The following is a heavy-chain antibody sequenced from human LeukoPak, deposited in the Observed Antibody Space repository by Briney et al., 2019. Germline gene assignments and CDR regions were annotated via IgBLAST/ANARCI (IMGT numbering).Heavy chain of an antibody. CDR3: ARHKFRRFYYDSSGHAFDI. D-gene: IGHD3-22*01. Sequence: PSETLSLTCTVSGGSISSYYWSWIRQPPGKGLEWIGYIYYSGSTNYNPSLKSRVTISVDTSKNQFSLKLSSVTAADTAVYYCARHKFRRFYYDSSGHAFDIWGQGTMVTVSP. CDR2: IYYSGST. V-gene: IGHV4-59*08. CDR1: GGSISSYY. J-gene: IGHJ3*02.